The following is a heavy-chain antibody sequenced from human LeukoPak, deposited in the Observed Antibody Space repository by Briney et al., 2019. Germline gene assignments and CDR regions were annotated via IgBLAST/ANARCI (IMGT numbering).Heavy chain of an antibody. Sequence: SQTLSLTCTVSGGSISSGGYYWRWIRQPPGKGLEWIGYIYHSGSTYYNPSLKSRVTISVDTSKHQFSLKLSSVTAADTAVYYCARGPLRWVDYWGQGTLVTVSS. CDR3: ARGPLRWVDY. J-gene: IGHJ4*02. D-gene: IGHD4-23*01. V-gene: IGHV4-30-2*05. CDR2: IYHSGST. CDR1: GGSISSGGYY.